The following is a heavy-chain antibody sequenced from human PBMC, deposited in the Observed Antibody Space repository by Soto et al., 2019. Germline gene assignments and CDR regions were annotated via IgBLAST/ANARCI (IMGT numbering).Heavy chain of an antibody. D-gene: IGHD4-4*01. CDR3: AKDRGPTVTTGKVDY. CDR1: GFTFSSYA. Sequence: GGSLRLSCAASGFTFSSYAMSWVRQAPGKGLEWVSAISGSGGSTYYADSVQGRFTISRDNSKNTLYLQMNSLRAEDTAVYYCAKDRGPTVTTGKVDYWGQGTLVTVSS. CDR2: ISGSGGST. V-gene: IGHV3-23*01. J-gene: IGHJ4*02.